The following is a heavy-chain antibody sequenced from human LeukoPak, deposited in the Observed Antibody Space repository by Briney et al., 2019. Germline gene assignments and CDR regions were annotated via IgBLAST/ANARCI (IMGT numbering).Heavy chain of an antibody. D-gene: IGHD5-12*01. V-gene: IGHV3-23*01. J-gene: IGHJ4*02. CDR3: AKGGYDYVEIGYFDY. CDR2: IIGSGDTK. Sequence: GGSLRLSCAASGFTFSNYAMNWVRQAPGKGLEWVSVIIGSGDTKYYADSVKGRFTISRDNSRNTLYLQMNSLTAEDTAVYYCAKGGYDYVEIGYFDYWGQGTLVTVSS. CDR1: GFTFSNYA.